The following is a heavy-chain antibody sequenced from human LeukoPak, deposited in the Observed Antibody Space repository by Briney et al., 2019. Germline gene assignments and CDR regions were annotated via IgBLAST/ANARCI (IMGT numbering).Heavy chain of an antibody. CDR2: IKQDGSEK. Sequence: GGSLRLSCAASGFTFSTYWMSWVRQAPGKGLEWVANIKQDGSEKYYVDSVKGRFTISRDNAKNSLYLQMNSLRAEDTAVYYCARGSFGYSSSSLFRYRGQGTLVTVSS. D-gene: IGHD6-13*01. CDR3: ARGSFGYSSSSLFRY. J-gene: IGHJ4*02. CDR1: GFTFSTYW. V-gene: IGHV3-7*01.